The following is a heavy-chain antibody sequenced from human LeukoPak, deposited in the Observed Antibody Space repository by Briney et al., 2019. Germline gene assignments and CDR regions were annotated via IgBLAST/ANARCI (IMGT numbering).Heavy chain of an antibody. J-gene: IGHJ4*02. CDR2: INPTGGST. CDR3: ARDRVIVDGTATYNFDH. D-gene: IGHD1-14*01. V-gene: IGHV1-46*01. Sequence: ASVKVSCKASGYTFTPYFIRWVRQAPGQGLEWMGIINPTGGSTTYAQKFQGRVTVTRDMSTSTVYMELSSLTSEDTAVYYCARDRVIVDGTATYNFDHWGQGTLVTVSS. CDR1: GYTFTPYF.